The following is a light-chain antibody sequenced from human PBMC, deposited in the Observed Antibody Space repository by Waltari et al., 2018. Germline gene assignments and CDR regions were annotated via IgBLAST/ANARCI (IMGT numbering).Light chain of an antibody. CDR3: QAWDSSTAGV. CDR1: KLGDKY. Sequence: SYELTQPPPVSVSPGQTASITCSGDKLGDKYAFWYQQKPGQSPVLVIYQDSKRPSGIPERFSGSNSGNTATLTISGTQAMDEADYYCQAWDSSTAGVFGTGTKVTVL. V-gene: IGLV3-1*01. J-gene: IGLJ1*01. CDR2: QDS.